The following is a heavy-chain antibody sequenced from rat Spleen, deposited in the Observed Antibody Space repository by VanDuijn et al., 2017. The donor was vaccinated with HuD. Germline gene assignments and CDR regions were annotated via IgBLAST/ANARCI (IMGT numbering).Heavy chain of an antibody. J-gene: IGHJ2*01. D-gene: IGHD1-9*01. CDR1: GFSLSTSGMC. Sequence: QVTLKESGPGILQPSQTLSLTCSFSGFSLSTSGMCVGWIRQSSGKGLEWLANIWWNNDKYYNPSLKNRLTISKDTSNNQAFLQITTMDTADTATYYCIRQYYGYTPDYWGQGVKVTVSS. CDR3: IRQYYGYTPDY. CDR2: IWWNNDK. V-gene: IGHV8-28*01.